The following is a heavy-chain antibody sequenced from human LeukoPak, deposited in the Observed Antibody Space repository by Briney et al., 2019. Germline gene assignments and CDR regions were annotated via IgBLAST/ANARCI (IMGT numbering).Heavy chain of an antibody. CDR2: ISYDGSNK. CDR1: GFTFSSYA. D-gene: IGHD1-26*01. J-gene: IGHJ4*02. V-gene: IGHV3-30-3*01. Sequence: GGSLRLSCAASGFTFSSYAMHWVRQAPGKGLEWVAVISYDGSNKYYADSVKGRFTISRDNSKNTLYLQMNSLRAEDTAVYYCASSGSYGGYYFDYWGQGTLVTVSS. CDR3: ASSGSYGGYYFDY.